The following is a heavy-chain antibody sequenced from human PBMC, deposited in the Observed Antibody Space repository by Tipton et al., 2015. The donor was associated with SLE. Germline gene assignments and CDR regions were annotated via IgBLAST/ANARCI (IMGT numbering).Heavy chain of an antibody. J-gene: IGHJ3*01. CDR2: IYYTGTT. CDR1: DGSITSYY. CDR3: ARVFITGTSRGWVDV. Sequence: TLSLTCSVSDGSITSYYWSWIRQPPGKGLEWIGHIYYTGTTYYNPSLKSRLTLSLDTSKNQFSLKMSSVTAADTAVYYCARVFITGTSRGWVDVWGQGTMVTVSS. V-gene: IGHV4-59*12. D-gene: IGHD1-7*01.